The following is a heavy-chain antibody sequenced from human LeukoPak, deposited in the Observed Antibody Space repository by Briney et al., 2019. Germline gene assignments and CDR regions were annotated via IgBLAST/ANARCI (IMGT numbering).Heavy chain of an antibody. CDR2: ISSSSTYI. Sequence: PGGSLRLSCAASGFTFSSYSMNWVRQAPGKGLEWVSSISSSSTYIHYADSVKGRFTISRANAKNSLYLQMNSLRAEDTAVYYCARDGSVFDYYDSSGYYYSPFDYWGQGTLVTVSS. D-gene: IGHD3-22*01. V-gene: IGHV3-21*01. CDR1: GFTFSSYS. J-gene: IGHJ4*02. CDR3: ARDGSVFDYYDSSGYYYSPFDY.